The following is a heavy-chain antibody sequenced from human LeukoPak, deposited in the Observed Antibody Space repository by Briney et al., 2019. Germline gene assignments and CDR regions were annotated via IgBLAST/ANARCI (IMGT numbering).Heavy chain of an antibody. CDR1: GFTFGDYA. V-gene: IGHV3-49*03. CDR3: TRHIVVVPAAMSSYYYGMDV. Sequence: GGSLRLSCTASGFTFGDYAMSWFRQAPGKGLEWVGFIRSKAYGGTTEYAASVKGRFTISRDDSKSIAYLQMNSLKTEDTAVYYRTRHIVVVPAAMSSYYYGMDVWGQGTTVTVSS. J-gene: IGHJ6*02. D-gene: IGHD2-2*01. CDR2: IRSKAYGGTT.